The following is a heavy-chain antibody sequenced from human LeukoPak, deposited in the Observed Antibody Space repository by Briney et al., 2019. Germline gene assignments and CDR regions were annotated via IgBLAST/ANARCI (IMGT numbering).Heavy chain of an antibody. J-gene: IGHJ4*02. V-gene: IGHV3-30-3*01. D-gene: IGHD6-19*01. CDR2: ISYDGSNK. Sequence: GGSLRLSCAASGFTFSSYAMHWVRQAPGKGLEWVAVISYDGSNKYYADSVKGRFTISRDNSKNTLYLQMNSLRAEDTAVYYCAREPSRRQWLIGGVDYWGQGTLVTVSS. CDR3: AREPSRRQWLIGGVDY. CDR1: GFTFSSYA.